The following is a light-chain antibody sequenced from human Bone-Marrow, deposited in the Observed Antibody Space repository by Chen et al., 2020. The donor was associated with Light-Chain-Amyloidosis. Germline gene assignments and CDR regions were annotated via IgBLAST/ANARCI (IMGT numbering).Light chain of an antibody. J-gene: IGLJ3*02. CDR3: QVWDRSSDRPV. V-gene: IGLV3-21*02. Sequence: SVLTQPSSVSVAPGQTATIVCGGNNVGSTSVHWYQQTPGQAPLLVVYDDSDRPSGIPERLSGSNSGNTATLTISRVEAGDEADYYCQVWDRSSDRPVFGGGTKLTVL. CDR1: NVGSTS. CDR2: DDS.